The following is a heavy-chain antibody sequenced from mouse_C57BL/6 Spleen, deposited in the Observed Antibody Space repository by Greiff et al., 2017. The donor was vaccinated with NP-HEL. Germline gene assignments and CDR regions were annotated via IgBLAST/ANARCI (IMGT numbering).Heavy chain of an antibody. D-gene: IGHD1-1*01. Sequence: EVKLVESGGGLVQPGGSMKLSCVASGFTFSNYWMNWVRQSPEKGLEWVAQIRLKSDNYATHYAESVKGRFTISRDDSKSSVYLQMNNLRAEDTGIYYCTITTANYFDYWGQGTTLTVSS. CDR1: GFTFSNYW. V-gene: IGHV6-3*01. CDR3: TITTANYFDY. J-gene: IGHJ2*01. CDR2: IRLKSDNYAT.